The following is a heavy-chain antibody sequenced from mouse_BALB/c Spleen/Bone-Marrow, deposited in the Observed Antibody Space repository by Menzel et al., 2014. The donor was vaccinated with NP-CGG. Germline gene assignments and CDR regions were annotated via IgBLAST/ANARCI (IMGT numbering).Heavy chain of an antibody. CDR2: ISSGGSYT. CDR1: GFTFSSYA. Sequence: EVQVVESGGGLVKPGGSLKLSCAASGFTFSSYAMSWVRQTPEKRLEWVATISSGGSYTYYPDSAKGRFTISRDNAKNTLYLQMSSLRSEDTAMYYCARKLEYGDYDAMDYWGQGTSVTVSS. D-gene: IGHD2-13*01. V-gene: IGHV5-9-3*01. CDR3: ARKLEYGDYDAMDY. J-gene: IGHJ4*01.